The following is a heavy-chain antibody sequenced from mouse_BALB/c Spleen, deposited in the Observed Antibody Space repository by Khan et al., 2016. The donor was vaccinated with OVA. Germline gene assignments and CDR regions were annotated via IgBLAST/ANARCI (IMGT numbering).Heavy chain of an antibody. J-gene: IGHJ3*01. CDR1: GYTFTDYY. CDR2: ISPGSGDT. Sequence: QVQLQQSGAELARPGASVKLSCKASGYTFTDYYINWVKQRTGQGLEWIGEISPGSGDTYYNERFKGKATLTADKSSSTGYMQLSSLTSEASAVYFCARMNYFGYTFAYWGQGTLVTVAA. CDR3: ARMNYFGYTFAY. V-gene: IGHV1-77*01. D-gene: IGHD1-2*01.